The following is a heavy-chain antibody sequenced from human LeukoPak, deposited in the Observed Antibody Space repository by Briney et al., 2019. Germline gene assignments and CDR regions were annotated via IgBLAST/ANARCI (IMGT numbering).Heavy chain of an antibody. V-gene: IGHV4-34*01. D-gene: IGHD2-21*02. CDR2: INHSGST. Sequence: SETLSLTCAVYGGSFSGYYWSWIRQPPGKGLEWIGEINHSGSTNYNPSLKSRVTISVDTSKNQFSLKLSSVTAADTAVYYCARVGSGAATIKCGGDCYYFDYWGQGTLVTVSS. CDR1: GGSFSGYY. J-gene: IGHJ4*02. CDR3: ARVGSGAATIKCGGDCYYFDY.